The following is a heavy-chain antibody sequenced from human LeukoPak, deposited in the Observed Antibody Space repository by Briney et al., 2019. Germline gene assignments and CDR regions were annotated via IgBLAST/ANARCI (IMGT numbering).Heavy chain of an antibody. D-gene: IGHD3-3*01. V-gene: IGHV4-59*01. CDR3: ARAVTIFGVVTIFDY. CDR2: IYYSGST. CDR1: GGSISSYY. Sequence: SETLSLTCTVSGGSISSYYWSWIRQPPGKGLDWIGYIYYSGSTNYNPSLKSRDTISVDTSKNQFSLKLSSVTAADTAVYYCARAVTIFGVVTIFDYWGQGTLVTVSS. J-gene: IGHJ4*02.